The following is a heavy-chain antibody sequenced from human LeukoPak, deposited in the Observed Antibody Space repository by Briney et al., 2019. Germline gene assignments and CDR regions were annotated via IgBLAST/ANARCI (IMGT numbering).Heavy chain of an antibody. CDR3: AKGPYGSGSYPPGY. D-gene: IGHD3-10*01. CDR2: ISGSGGST. Sequence: GGSLRLSCAASGFTFSSYAMSWVRQAPGKGLEWVSAISGSGGSTYYADSVKGRFTISRDNSKNTLYLQMNSLRAEDTAVYYCAKGPYGSGSYPPGYWGQGTLVTVSS. V-gene: IGHV3-23*01. J-gene: IGHJ4*02. CDR1: GFTFSSYA.